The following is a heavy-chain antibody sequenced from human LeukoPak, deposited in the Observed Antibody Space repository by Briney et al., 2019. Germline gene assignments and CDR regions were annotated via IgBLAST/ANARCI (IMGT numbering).Heavy chain of an antibody. CDR3: ARDRGIASHAFDI. CDR2: ISYDGSNK. D-gene: IGHD6-6*01. V-gene: IGHV3-30*04. J-gene: IGHJ3*02. Sequence: GGSLRLSCAASGFTFSSYAMHWVRQAPGKGLEWVAVISYDGSNKYYADSVKGRFTISRDNAKNSLYLQMNSLRAEDTALYYCARDRGIASHAFDIWGQGTMVTVSS. CDR1: GFTFSSYA.